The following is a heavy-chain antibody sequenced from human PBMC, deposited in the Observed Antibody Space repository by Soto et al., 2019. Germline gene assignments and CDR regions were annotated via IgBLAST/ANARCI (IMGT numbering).Heavy chain of an antibody. CDR1: WCTLTGYD. Sequence: VSCRGAWCTLTGYDVSWFRQATGQGLEWMGWMNPNSGNTGYAQKFQGRVTMTRNTSISTAYMELSSLRSEDTAVYYCARTLYGDNVDYWGQGTLVTVSS. CDR2: MNPNSGNT. J-gene: IGHJ4*02. D-gene: IGHD4-17*01. V-gene: IGHV1-8*01. CDR3: ARTLYGDNVDY.